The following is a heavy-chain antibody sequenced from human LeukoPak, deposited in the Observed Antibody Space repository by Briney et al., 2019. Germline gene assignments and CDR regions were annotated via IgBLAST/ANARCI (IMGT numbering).Heavy chain of an antibody. CDR3: TGYYDSSGFYPFDY. V-gene: IGHV1-18*01. CDR1: GYTFTSYG. Sequence: ASVKVSCKASGYTFTSYGISWVRQAPGQGLEWMGWISAYNGNTNYAQKLQGRVTMTTDTSTSTAYMELRSLRSDDTAVYYCTGYYDSSGFYPFDYWGQGTLVTVSS. D-gene: IGHD3-22*01. J-gene: IGHJ4*02. CDR2: ISAYNGNT.